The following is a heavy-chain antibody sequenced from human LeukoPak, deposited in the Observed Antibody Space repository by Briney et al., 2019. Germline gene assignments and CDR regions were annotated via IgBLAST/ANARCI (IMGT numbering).Heavy chain of an antibody. CDR2: IYTSGST. CDR1: GGSISSYY. V-gene: IGHV4-4*07. CDR3: ARGQDSSGWDPSSDY. D-gene: IGHD6-19*01. J-gene: IGHJ4*02. Sequence: SETLSLTCTVSGGSISSYYWSWIRQPAGKGLKWIGRIYTSGSTNYNPSLKSRVTMSVDTSKNQFSLKLSSVTAADTAVYYCARGQDSSGWDPSSDYWGQGTLVTVSS.